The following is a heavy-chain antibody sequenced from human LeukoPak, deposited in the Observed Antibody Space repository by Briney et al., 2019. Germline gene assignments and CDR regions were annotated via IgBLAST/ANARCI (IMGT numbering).Heavy chain of an antibody. J-gene: IGHJ5*02. CDR2: IQSKTDGGTP. V-gene: IGHV3-15*01. Sequence: GGSLRLSCAASGFTINDAWMSWVRQAPGKGLEWVGRIQSKTDGGTPDSAAPVKGRFTISRDDSTNTLYLQMNSLKTEDTAVYYCTTDRGALTSWGQGTLVTVSS. CDR1: GFTINDAW. D-gene: IGHD3-10*01. CDR3: TTDRGALTS.